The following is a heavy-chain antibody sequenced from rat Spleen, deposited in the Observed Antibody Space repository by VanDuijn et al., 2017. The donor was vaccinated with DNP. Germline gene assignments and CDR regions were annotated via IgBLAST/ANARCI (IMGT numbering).Heavy chain of an antibody. CDR1: GFTFSDYN. V-gene: IGHV5-7*01. CDR2: ITYDGSKT. Sequence: EVQLVESGGGVVQSGRSLKVSCAASGFTFSDYNMAWVRQAPKKGLEWVATITYDGSKTYYRDSVKGRFTISRDNAKSTLYLQMDSLRSEDTATYYCARHGLRRVWDYWGQGVMVTVSS. D-gene: IGHD1-11*01. J-gene: IGHJ2*01. CDR3: ARHGLRRVWDY.